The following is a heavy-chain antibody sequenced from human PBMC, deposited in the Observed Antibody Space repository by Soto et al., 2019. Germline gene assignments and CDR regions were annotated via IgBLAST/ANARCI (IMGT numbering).Heavy chain of an antibody. CDR1: GGSMSNHY. V-gene: IGHV4-59*11. Sequence: SETLSLTCSVSGGSMSNHYWSWIRQPPGEGLEWIGDIYYSGSTDYNPSLKSRVSISVDTSKSQFFLKLNAVTAADTAVYFCARVSYYYDNSGYSYGWFGPWGQGTLVTVSS. J-gene: IGHJ5*02. D-gene: IGHD3-22*01. CDR2: IYYSGST. CDR3: ARVSYYYDNSGYSYGWFGP.